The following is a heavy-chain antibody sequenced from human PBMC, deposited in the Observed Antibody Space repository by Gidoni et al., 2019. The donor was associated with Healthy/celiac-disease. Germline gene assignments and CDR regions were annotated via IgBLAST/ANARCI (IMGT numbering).Heavy chain of an antibody. CDR1: GYSISSGYY. J-gene: IGHJ3*02. CDR3: ARVSYGDYPGAFDI. CDR2: IYHSGST. D-gene: IGHD4-17*01. Sequence: QVQLQESGPGLVKPSETLSLTCAVSGYSISSGYYWGWIRQPPGKGLEWIGSIYHSGSTYYNPSLKSRVTISVDTSKNQFSLKLSSMTAADTAVYYCARVSYGDYPGAFDIWGQGTMVTVSS. V-gene: IGHV4-38-2*01.